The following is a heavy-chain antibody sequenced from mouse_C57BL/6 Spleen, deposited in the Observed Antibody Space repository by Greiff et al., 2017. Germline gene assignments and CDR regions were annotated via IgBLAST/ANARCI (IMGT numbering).Heavy chain of an antibody. CDR2: IWSGGST. CDR3: AREGGSSSWFAY. J-gene: IGHJ3*01. D-gene: IGHD1-1*01. V-gene: IGHV2-2*01. CDR1: GFSLTSYG. Sequence: VMLVESGPGLVQPSQSLSITCTVSGFSLTSYGVHWVRQSPGKGLEWLGVIWSGGSTDYNAAFISRLSISKDNSKSQVFFKMNSLQADDTAIYYCAREGGSSSWFAYWGQGTLVTVSA.